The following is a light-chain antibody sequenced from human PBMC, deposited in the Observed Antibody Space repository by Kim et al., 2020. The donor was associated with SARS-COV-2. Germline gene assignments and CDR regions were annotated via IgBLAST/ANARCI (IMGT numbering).Light chain of an antibody. CDR1: SGHSSYA. J-gene: IGLJ2*01. CDR2: LNSDGSH. V-gene: IGLV4-69*01. CDR3: QTWGTGIHVV. Sequence: QLVLTQSPSVSASLGASVKLTCTLSSGHSSYAIAWHQQQPEKGPRYLMKLNSDGSHSKGDGIPDRFSGSSSGAERYLTISSLQSEDEADYYCQTWGTGIHVVFGGGTQLTVL.